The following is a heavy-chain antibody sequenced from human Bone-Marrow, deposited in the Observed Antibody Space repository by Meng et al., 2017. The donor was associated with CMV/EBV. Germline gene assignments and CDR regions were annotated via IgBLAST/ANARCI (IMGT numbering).Heavy chain of an antibody. CDR2: VNPTGETT. CDR1: GNTY. Sequence: ASVKVSCKASGNTYIHWVRQAPGQGLEWMGQVNPTGETTIYAQKFQGRVTMTGDTSTSTFYMALSSLTSGDTAVYYCAREVGSWYSSYYYYGMDVWGQGTTVTVSS. CDR3: AREVGSWYSSYYYYGMDV. D-gene: IGHD6-13*01. J-gene: IGHJ6*02. V-gene: IGHV1-46*01.